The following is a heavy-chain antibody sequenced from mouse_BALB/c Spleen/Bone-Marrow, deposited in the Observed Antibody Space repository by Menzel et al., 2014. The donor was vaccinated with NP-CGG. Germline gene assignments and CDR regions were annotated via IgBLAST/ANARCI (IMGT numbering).Heavy chain of an antibody. D-gene: IGHD2-4*01. CDR1: GFIFSSYG. CDR2: ISSGGSYT. CDR3: ARPYDFGAWFAY. Sequence: EVKLVESGGDLVKPGGSLKLSCAASGFIFSSYGMSWVRQTPDKRLEWVATISSGGSYTYYPDSVKGRFTISRDNAKNTLYLQMSSLKSEDTAMYYCARPYDFGAWFAYWGQGTLVTVSA. V-gene: IGHV5-6*01. J-gene: IGHJ3*01.